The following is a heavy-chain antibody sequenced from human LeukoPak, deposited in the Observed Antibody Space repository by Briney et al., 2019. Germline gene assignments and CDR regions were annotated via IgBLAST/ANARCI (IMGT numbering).Heavy chain of an antibody. CDR3: ARDGESITTTNYYFDY. J-gene: IGHJ4*02. Sequence: SQTLSLTCTVSGGSISSGDYYWSWIRQPPGKGLEWIGEINHSGSTNYNPSLKSRVTISVDTSKNQFSLKLSSVTAADTAVYYCARDGESITTTNYYFDYWGQGTLVTVSS. D-gene: IGHD3-22*01. V-gene: IGHV4-30-4*01. CDR1: GGSISSGDYY. CDR2: INHSGST.